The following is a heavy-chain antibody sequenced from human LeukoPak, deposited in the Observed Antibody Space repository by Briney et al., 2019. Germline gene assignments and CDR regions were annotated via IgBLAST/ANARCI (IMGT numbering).Heavy chain of an antibody. J-gene: IGHJ4*02. V-gene: IGHV4-59*01. CDR1: GGSMIGYY. CDR2: IYYSGST. Sequence: TETLSLTCTVSGGSMIGYYWSWIRQPPGKGLEWIGYIYYSGSTNYNPSLKSRVTLSVDTSKNQFSLKLTSVTAADTAIYYCARGHWGCDYWGQGTLVTVSS. CDR3: ARGHWGCDY. D-gene: IGHD7-27*01.